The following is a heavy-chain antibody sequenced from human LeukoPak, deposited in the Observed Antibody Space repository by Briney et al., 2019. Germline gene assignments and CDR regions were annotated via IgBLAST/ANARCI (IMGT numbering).Heavy chain of an antibody. CDR2: INPSGGST. CDR3: ARYHCIGGSCYSLHFDY. CDR1: GYTFTSYY. J-gene: IGHJ4*02. D-gene: IGHD2-15*01. Sequence: ASVKVSCKASGYTFTSYYMHWVRQAPGQGLEWMGIINPSGGSTSYAQKFQGRVTMTRDTSTSTVYMELSSLRSEDTAVYYCARYHCIGGSCYSLHFDYWGQGTLVTVSS. V-gene: IGHV1-46*01.